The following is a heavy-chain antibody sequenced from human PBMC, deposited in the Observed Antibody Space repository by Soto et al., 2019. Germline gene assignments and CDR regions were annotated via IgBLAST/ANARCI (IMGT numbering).Heavy chain of an antibody. CDR3: AHIRDYNNYGWFDP. V-gene: IGHV4-39*01. J-gene: IGHJ5*02. CDR2: VYYSGTS. CDR1: GGSISSSPYY. Sequence: QLQMQESGPGLVKPSETLSLTCIVSGGSISSSPYYWAWIRQPPGKALEWIGSVYYSGTSYRNPSLKGRATLSVDRSKNQFSLQLSAVTAADTAVYYCAHIRDYNNYGWFDPWGPGSLVTVSS. D-gene: IGHD4-4*01.